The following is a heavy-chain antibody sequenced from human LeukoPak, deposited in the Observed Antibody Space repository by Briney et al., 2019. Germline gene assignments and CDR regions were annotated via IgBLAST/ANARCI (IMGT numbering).Heavy chain of an antibody. D-gene: IGHD4-17*01. V-gene: IGHV6-1*01. CDR3: ARGGDYGDYYFDY. Sequence: PSQTLSLTCAISGDIVSSDTAAWNWIRQSPSRGLEWLGRTYYRSKWYNNYAVSVKSRITINPDTSKNQFSLQLNSVTPEDTAVYYCARGGDYGDYYFDYWGQGTLVTVSS. CDR1: GDIVSSDTAA. J-gene: IGHJ4*02. CDR2: TYYRSKWYN.